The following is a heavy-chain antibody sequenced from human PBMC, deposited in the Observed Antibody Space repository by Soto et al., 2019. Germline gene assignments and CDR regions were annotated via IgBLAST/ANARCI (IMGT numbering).Heavy chain of an antibody. Sequence: EVQLVESGGGLVQPGGSLRLSCAASGFTFSSYSMNWVRQAPGKGLEWVSYISSSSSTIYYADSVKGRFTISRDNAKNSLYLQMNSLRDEDTAVYYCARGQYYDFWSGYYPYYYYGMDVWGQGTTVTVSS. CDR3: ARGQYYDFWSGYYPYYYYGMDV. D-gene: IGHD3-3*01. CDR1: GFTFSSYS. CDR2: ISSSSSTI. J-gene: IGHJ6*02. V-gene: IGHV3-48*02.